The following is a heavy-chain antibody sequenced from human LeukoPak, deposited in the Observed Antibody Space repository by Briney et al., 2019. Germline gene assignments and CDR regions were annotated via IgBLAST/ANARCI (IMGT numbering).Heavy chain of an antibody. CDR1: GFTFSSCA. D-gene: IGHD3-10*01. CDR3: AKTVRGVSLFDY. CDR2: ISGSGGST. J-gene: IGHJ4*02. V-gene: IGHV3-23*01. Sequence: GGPLRLSCAASGFTFSSCAMSWVRQAPGKGLEWVSAISGSGGSTYYADSVKGRFTISRDNSKNTLYLQMNSLRAEDTAVYYCAKTVRGVSLFDYWGQGTLVTVSS.